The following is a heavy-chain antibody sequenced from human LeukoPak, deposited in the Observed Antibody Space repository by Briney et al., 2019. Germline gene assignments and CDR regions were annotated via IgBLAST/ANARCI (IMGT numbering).Heavy chain of an antibody. Sequence: PSETLSLTCAVYGGSFSGYYWSWIRQPPGKGLELIGEINHSGSTNYNPSLKSRVTISVDTSKNQFSLKLSSVTAADTAVYYCARGQYYVRRYYFDYWGQGTLVTVSS. V-gene: IGHV4-34*01. CDR3: ARGQYYVRRYYFDY. CDR2: INHSGST. CDR1: GGSFSGYY. J-gene: IGHJ4*02. D-gene: IGHD3-16*01.